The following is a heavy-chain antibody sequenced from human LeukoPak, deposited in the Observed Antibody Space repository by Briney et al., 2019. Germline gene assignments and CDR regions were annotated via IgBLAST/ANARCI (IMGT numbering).Heavy chain of an antibody. V-gene: IGHV3-7*01. CDR1: EFTFSSQQ. J-gene: IGHJ3*01. CDR2: ITQDGSEK. CDR3: ARDWRQDNAFDL. Sequence: GGSLRLSCAASEFTFSSQQMSWVRQAPGKGLEWVAKITQDGSEKYYMDSVKGRFIISRDNGKNSLYLQMNSLRVEDTAVYYCARDWRQDNAFDLWGQGTMVTVSS. D-gene: IGHD2-15*01.